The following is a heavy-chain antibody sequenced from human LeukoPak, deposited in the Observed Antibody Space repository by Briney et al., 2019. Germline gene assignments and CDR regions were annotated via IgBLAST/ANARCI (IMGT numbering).Heavy chain of an antibody. CDR2: IYYSGST. CDR1: GGSISSYY. CDR3: ARTVEYSSSLDAFDT. D-gene: IGHD6-6*01. J-gene: IGHJ3*02. V-gene: IGHV4-59*01. Sequence: PSETLSLTCTVSGGSISSYYWSWIRQPPGKGLEWIGYIYYSGSTNYNPSLKSRVTISVDTSKNQFSLKLSSVTAADTAVYYCARTVEYSSSLDAFDTWGQGTMVTVSS.